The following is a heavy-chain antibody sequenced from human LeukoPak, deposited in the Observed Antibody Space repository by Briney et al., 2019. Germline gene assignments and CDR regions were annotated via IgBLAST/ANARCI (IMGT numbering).Heavy chain of an antibody. V-gene: IGHV1-2*02. CDR3: ARDRSGSGLDP. CDR2: INPNSGGT. Sequence: GASVKVSCKASGYTFTGYYMHWVRQPPAQGLEGMGWINPNSGGTNYAQKFQGRVTMTRDTSISTAYMELRRLRSDDTAVYYCARDRSGSGLDPWGQGTLVTVSS. J-gene: IGHJ5*02. CDR1: GYTFTGYY. D-gene: IGHD3-10*01.